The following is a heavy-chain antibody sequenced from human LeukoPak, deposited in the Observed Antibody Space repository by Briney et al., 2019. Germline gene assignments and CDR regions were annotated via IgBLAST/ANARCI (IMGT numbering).Heavy chain of an antibody. J-gene: IGHJ4*02. CDR2: ISSNGGST. D-gene: IGHD6-13*01. CDR3: ARGRIGQQLVN. V-gene: IGHV3-64*01. Sequence: PGGSLRLSCAASGFTFSSYAMSWVRQAPGKGLEYVSAISSNGGSTYYANSVKGRFTISRDNSKNTLYLQMGSLRAEDMAVYYCARGRIGQQLVNWGQGTLVTVSS. CDR1: GFTFSSYA.